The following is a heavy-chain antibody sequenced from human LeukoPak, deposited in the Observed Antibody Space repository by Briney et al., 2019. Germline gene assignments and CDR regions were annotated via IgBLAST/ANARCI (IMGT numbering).Heavy chain of an antibody. Sequence: SETLSITCAVSGYSISSGYYWGWIRQPPGKGLEWIGSIYQNGSTNYNPSLKSRVTITVDTSKNQYSLKLSSVTDADTAVYYCARSIYSRYSSSWQPAYYYGMDVWGKGTTVTVST. CDR1: GYSISSGYY. D-gene: IGHD6-13*01. CDR3: ARSIYSRYSSSWQPAYYYGMDV. V-gene: IGHV4-38-2*01. J-gene: IGHJ6*04. CDR2: IYQNGST.